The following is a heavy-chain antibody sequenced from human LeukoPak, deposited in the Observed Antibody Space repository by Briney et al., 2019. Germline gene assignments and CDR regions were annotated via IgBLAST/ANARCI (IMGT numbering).Heavy chain of an antibody. CDR2: INHSGST. J-gene: IGHJ4*02. CDR3: ARGDIVATILFL. CDR1: VGSFSGYY. D-gene: IGHD5-12*01. V-gene: IGHV4-34*01. Sequence: PSETLSLTCTVYVGSFSGYYWSWIRQPPGKGLEWIGEINHSGSTNYNPSLKSRVTISVDTSKNQFSLKLSSVTAADTAVYYCARGDIVATILFLWGQGTLVTVSS.